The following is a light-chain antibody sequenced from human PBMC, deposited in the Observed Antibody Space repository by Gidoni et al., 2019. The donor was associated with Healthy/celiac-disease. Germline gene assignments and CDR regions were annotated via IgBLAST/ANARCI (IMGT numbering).Light chain of an antibody. V-gene: IGKV1-8*01. CDR2: AAS. CDR1: QGISSY. Sequence: AIRITQSPSSLSASTGDRGTITCRASQGISSYLAWYQQKPGKAPKLLIYAASTLPGGVPSRFSGGGSGKDFTLTISCLKSEDFATYYWQQYYSYPRTFGPGTKVEIK. CDR3: QQYYSYPRT. J-gene: IGKJ3*01.